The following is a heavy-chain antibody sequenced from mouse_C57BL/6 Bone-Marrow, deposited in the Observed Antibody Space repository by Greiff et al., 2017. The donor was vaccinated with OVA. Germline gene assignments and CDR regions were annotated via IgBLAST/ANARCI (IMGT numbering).Heavy chain of an antibody. CDR3: AIKNYGSSYEGY. J-gene: IGHJ2*01. CDR2: IHPSASDT. Sequence: QVQLQQPGAELVKPGASVKVSCKASGYTFTSYWMHWVKQRPGQGLEWIGRIHPSASDTNYNQKFKGKATLTVDKSSSTAYMQLSSLTSEDSAVYYYAIKNYGSSYEGYWGQGTTLTVSS. D-gene: IGHD1-1*01. V-gene: IGHV1-74*01. CDR1: GYTFTSYW.